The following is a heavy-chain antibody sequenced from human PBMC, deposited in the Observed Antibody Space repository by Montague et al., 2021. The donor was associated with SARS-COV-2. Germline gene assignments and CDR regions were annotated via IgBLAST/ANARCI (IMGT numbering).Heavy chain of an antibody. D-gene: IGHD1-20*01. J-gene: IGHJ6*02. CDR2: IYRGGSP. CDR3: TRDPITGTTGTIYNYYGMDV. Sequence: TLSLTCSVSGDSLSSGSYYWSWIRQPAGKGLEWIGRIYRGGSPNYHPSLKSRVTISGDMSKNQFSLNVSSVTAADTAVYYCTRDPITGTTGTIYNYYGMDVWGQGTTVTVSS. V-gene: IGHV4-61*02. CDR1: GDSLSSGSYY.